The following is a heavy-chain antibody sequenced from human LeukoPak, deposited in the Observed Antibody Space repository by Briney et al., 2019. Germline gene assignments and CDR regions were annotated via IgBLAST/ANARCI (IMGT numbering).Heavy chain of an antibody. CDR3: AKGPYYYGSGEEAGVDY. Sequence: GGSLRLSCAASGFTFSSYAMSWVRQAPGKGLEWVPAISGSGGSTYYADSVKGRFTISRDNSKNTLYLQMNSLRAEDTAVYYCAKGPYYYGSGEEAGVDYWGQGTLVTVSS. CDR2: ISGSGGST. D-gene: IGHD3-10*01. CDR1: GFTFSSYA. V-gene: IGHV3-23*01. J-gene: IGHJ4*02.